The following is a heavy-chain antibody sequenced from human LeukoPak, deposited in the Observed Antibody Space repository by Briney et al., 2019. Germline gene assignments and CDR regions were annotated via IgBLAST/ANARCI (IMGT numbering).Heavy chain of an antibody. CDR2: ISSSGGT. CDR1: GGSMINYY. Sequence: ESGPGLVKPSETLSLTCTVSGGSMINYYWSWIRQPPGKGLEWIGYISSSGGTSYNPSLESRVTISVDTAKNQFSLKLTSVTAADMAVYYCAREGSGGYNDYWGQGTLVTVSS. V-gene: IGHV4-59*01. J-gene: IGHJ4*02. CDR3: AREGSGGYNDY. D-gene: IGHD5-24*01.